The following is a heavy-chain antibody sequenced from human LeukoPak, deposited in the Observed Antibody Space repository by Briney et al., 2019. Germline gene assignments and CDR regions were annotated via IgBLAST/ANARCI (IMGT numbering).Heavy chain of an antibody. Sequence: GGSLRLSCAASGFTFSSYGMHWVRQAPGKGLEWVAHIHYDGTKKFYADSVKGRFTISRDNSKNTLYLQMISLRAEDTAVYYCLPKMTPVTTIDYWGQGTLVTVSS. D-gene: IGHD4-17*01. CDR1: GFTFSSYG. CDR2: IHYDGTKK. CDR3: LPKMTPVTTIDY. V-gene: IGHV3-30*02. J-gene: IGHJ4*02.